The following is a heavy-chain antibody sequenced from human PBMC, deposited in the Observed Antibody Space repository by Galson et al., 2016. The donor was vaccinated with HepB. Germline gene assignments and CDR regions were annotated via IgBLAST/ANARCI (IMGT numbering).Heavy chain of an antibody. Sequence: SLRLSCAASGFTFSDSSMNWVRQAPGKGLEWVSYIASNRRTIYYADSARGRFTISRDNAKNSLYLQMNSLRDEDTAVYYCARDGRRGYDMDVWGQGTTVTVSS. CDR2: IASNRRTI. V-gene: IGHV3-48*02. CDR3: ARDGRRGYDMDV. J-gene: IGHJ6*02. CDR1: GFTFSDSS.